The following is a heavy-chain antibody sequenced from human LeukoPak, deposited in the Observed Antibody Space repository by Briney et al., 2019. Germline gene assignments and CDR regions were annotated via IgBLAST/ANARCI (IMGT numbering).Heavy chain of an antibody. CDR3: ARVSGSSSWYGNWFDP. V-gene: IGHV4-34*01. CDR2: INHSGST. J-gene: IGHJ5*02. Sequence: PSETLSLTCAVYGGSFSGYYWSWIRQPPGKGLEWIGEINHSGSTNYNPSLKSRVTISVDTSKNQFSLKLSSVTAADTAVYYCARVSGSSSWYGNWFDPWGQGTLVTVSS. D-gene: IGHD6-13*01. CDR1: GGSFSGYY.